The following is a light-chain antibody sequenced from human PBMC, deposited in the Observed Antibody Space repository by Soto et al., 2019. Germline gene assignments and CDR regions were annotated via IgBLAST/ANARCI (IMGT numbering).Light chain of an antibody. CDR1: SSDVGGYNY. CDR2: DVS. CDR3: SSYTSSSTWV. J-gene: IGLJ3*02. Sequence: QSVLTQPASVSGSPGQSIAISCTGTSSDVGGYNYVSWYQQHPGKTPNLMIYDVSNRPSGVSNRFSGSKSGNTASLTISGLQAEDVADYYCSSYTSSSTWVFGGGTKLTVL. V-gene: IGLV2-14*01.